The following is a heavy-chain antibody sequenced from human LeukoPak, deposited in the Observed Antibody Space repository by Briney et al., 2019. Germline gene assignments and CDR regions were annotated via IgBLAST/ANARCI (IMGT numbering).Heavy chain of an antibody. CDR1: GGSFSGYY. Sequence: SETLSLTCAVYGGSFSGYYWSWIRQPPGKGLEWIGEINHSGNTNSNPSLKSRVTMSVDTSKNQFSLKLSSVTAADTAVYYCARDQINSRGYSAYYWGQGTLVTVSS. V-gene: IGHV4-34*01. CDR2: INHSGNT. D-gene: IGHD1-26*01. CDR3: ARDQINSRGYSAYY. J-gene: IGHJ4*02.